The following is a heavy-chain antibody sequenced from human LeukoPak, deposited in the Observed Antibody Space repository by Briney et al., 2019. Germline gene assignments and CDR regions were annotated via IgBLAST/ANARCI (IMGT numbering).Heavy chain of an antibody. Sequence: PGGSLRLSCSASGFTFSSYAMHWVRQAPGKGLEWVSYISNSGSIMYYADSVKGRFTISRDNAKNSLYLQMNSLRAEDTAVYYCARDWRSSWSVFDYWGQGAMV. D-gene: IGHD6-13*01. V-gene: IGHV3-48*03. CDR2: ISNSGSIM. CDR1: GFTFSSYA. J-gene: IGHJ4*02. CDR3: ARDWRSSWSVFDY.